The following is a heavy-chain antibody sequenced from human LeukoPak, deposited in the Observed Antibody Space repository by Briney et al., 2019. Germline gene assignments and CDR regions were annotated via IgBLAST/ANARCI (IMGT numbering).Heavy chain of an antibody. CDR2: INPNSGGT. CDR3: ARGGEQLWLLHFDY. Sequence: GASVKVSCKASGYTFPGYYMHWVRQAPGQGLEWMGRINPNSGGTNYAQKFQGRVTMTRDTSISTAYMELSRLRSDDTAVYYCARGGEQLWLLHFDYWGQGTLVSVSS. D-gene: IGHD5-18*01. CDR1: GYTFPGYY. J-gene: IGHJ4*02. V-gene: IGHV1-2*06.